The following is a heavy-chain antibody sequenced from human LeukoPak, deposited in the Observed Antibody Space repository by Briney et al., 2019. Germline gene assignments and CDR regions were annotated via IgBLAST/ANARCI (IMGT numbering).Heavy chain of an antibody. CDR3: AKDRKYSDFWYYFDY. CDR1: GFTFSSYA. Sequence: GGSLRLSCTASGFTFSSYAMHWVRQAPGKGLEWVTIISYAGSNKYYADSVKGRFTISRDNSKNTLYLQMNSLRAEDTAVYYCAKDRKYSDFWYYFDYWGQGTLVTVSS. J-gene: IGHJ4*02. D-gene: IGHD3-3*01. CDR2: ISYAGSNK. V-gene: IGHV3-30-3*01.